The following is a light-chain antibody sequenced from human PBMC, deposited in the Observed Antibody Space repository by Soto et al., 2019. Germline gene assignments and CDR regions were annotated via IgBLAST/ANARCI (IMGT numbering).Light chain of an antibody. J-gene: IGKJ2*01. CDR1: QSISSW. CDR3: QQYNSYPRT. V-gene: IGKV1-5*01. CDR2: DAS. Sequence: DIQMTQSPSTLSASVGDRVTITCRASQSISSWLAGYQQKPGKAHKLLIYDASSLESGVPSRFSGSGSGTEFTLTISSLQPDDFATYYGQQYNSYPRTFGQGTKLEIK.